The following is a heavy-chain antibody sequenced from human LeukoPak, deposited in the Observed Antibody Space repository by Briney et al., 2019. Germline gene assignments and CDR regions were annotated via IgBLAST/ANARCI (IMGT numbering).Heavy chain of an antibody. CDR3: ARESGIAAALDL. CDR1: GGSISSSSYY. Sequence: SETLSLTCTVSGGSISSSSYYWGWIRQPPGKGLEWIGSIYYSGSTYYNPSLKSRVTISVDTSKNQFSLKLSSVTAADTAVYYCARESGIAAALDLWGQGTLVTVSS. J-gene: IGHJ5*02. V-gene: IGHV4-39*02. D-gene: IGHD6-13*01. CDR2: IYYSGST.